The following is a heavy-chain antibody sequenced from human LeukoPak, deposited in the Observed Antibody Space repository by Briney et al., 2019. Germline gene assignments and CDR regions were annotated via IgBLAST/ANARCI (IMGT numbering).Heavy chain of an antibody. V-gene: IGHV1-2*02. CDR2: IHPNGGGT. D-gene: IGHD3-10*01. Sequence: ASVKVSCEASGYTFTDYYMHWVRQAPGQGLEWMAWIHPNGGGTNYAQKFQGRVTMTRDTSISTVYTDLSSLRSDDTAVYYCARLSSWGPPYYGSGTYYNRRDYWGQGTLVTVSS. CDR1: GYTFTDYY. CDR3: ARLSSWGPPYYGSGTYYNRRDY. J-gene: IGHJ4*02.